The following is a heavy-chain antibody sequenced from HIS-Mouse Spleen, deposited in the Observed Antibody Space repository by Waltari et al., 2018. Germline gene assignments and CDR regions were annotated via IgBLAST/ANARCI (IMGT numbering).Heavy chain of an antibody. J-gene: IGHJ3*02. D-gene: IGHD3-16*01. CDR3: ARGPMRRRLGEREDAFDI. CDR2: IYYSGST. CDR1: GCSLSSGGYY. Sequence: QVQLQESGPGLVKPSQTLSLTCPVSGCSLSSGGYYWRWIRQHPGKGLEWIGYIYYSGSTYYNPSLKSRVTISVDTSKNQFSLKLSSVTAADTAVYYCARGPMRRRLGEREDAFDIWGQGTMVTVSS. V-gene: IGHV4-31*03.